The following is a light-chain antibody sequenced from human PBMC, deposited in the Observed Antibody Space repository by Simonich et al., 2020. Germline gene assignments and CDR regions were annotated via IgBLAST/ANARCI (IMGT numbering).Light chain of an antibody. CDR2: DDS. J-gene: IGLJ3*02. CDR3: QVGDRSSDQWV. CDR1: NIGSIR. Sequence: SYVLTQPPSVSVAPGKTARITCGGNNIGSIRVHWYQLKPGQAPVLVVYDDSDRPTGIPERFAGSNSGNKVTLTSSRVEAGDEADYYCQVGDRSSDQWVFGEGTKLTVL. V-gene: IGLV3-21*03.